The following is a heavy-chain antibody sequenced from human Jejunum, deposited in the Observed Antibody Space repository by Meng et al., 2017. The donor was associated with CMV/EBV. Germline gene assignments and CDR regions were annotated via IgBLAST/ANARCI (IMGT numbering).Heavy chain of an antibody. CDR2: ITWNSGNI. Sequence: SGFNFDDYAMHWFRQTPGKGLEFVSGITWNSGNIEYADSVKGRFTISRDNAKNSLYLQMNSLRVEDSALYYCVKGGSGWWSSLDFWGQGTLVTVSS. CDR3: VKGGSGWWSSLDF. D-gene: IGHD6-19*01. V-gene: IGHV3-9*01. CDR1: GFNFDDYA. J-gene: IGHJ4*02.